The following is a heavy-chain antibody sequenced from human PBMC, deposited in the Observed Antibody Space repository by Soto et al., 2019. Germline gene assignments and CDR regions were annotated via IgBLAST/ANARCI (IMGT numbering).Heavy chain of an antibody. D-gene: IGHD3-22*01. CDR1: GGSISSSNYY. J-gene: IGHJ4*02. CDR2: IYYSGSP. CDR3: ARLIYDSSGYYYFDY. V-gene: IGHV4-39*01. Sequence: SETLSLTCTVSGGSISSSNYYWGWIRQPPGKGLEWIASIYYSGSPYNNPSLKSRVTMSVDTSKNQFSLELTSVTAADTAVYYCARLIYDSSGYYYFDYWGQGTLVTVSS.